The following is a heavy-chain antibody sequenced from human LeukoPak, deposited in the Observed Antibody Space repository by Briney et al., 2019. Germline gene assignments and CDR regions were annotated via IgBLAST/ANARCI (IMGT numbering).Heavy chain of an antibody. CDR1: GDSISGDNW. D-gene: IGHD3-10*01. Sequence: SETLSLTCEVSGDSISGDNWWSWVRQPPGKGLEWIGDVDHRGTTNYNTSLKSRVIVSVDNSKNQFSLNLSSVTAADTAVYYCARDYGSGGYPLEYWGQGTLVTVSS. V-gene: IGHV4-4*02. J-gene: IGHJ4*02. CDR2: VDHRGTT. CDR3: ARDYGSGGYPLEY.